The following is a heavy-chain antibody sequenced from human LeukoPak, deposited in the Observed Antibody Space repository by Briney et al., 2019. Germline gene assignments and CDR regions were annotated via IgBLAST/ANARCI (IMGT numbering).Heavy chain of an antibody. Sequence: GGSLRLSCAASGFNFANHAMSWVRQTPGKGLEWVSAISGGGDITYYADSVTGRFTISRDNSKDTLFLQMHSLRPGDTAVYYCASHSPYGLGAFDIWGQGTMVTVSS. CDR1: GFNFANHA. V-gene: IGHV3-23*01. CDR2: ISGGGDIT. CDR3: ASHSPYGLGAFDI. J-gene: IGHJ3*02. D-gene: IGHD3-10*01.